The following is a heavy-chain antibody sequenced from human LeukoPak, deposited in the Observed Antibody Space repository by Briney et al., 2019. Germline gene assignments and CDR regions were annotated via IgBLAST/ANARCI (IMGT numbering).Heavy chain of an antibody. J-gene: IGHJ5*02. CDR2: IYYRVTS. V-gene: IGHV4-59*01. CDR1: GDSISTYY. Sequence: SETLSLTGTVSGDSISTYYWSWIRQPPGKGLEWIGYIYYRVTSDYNPSLKSRVTMSVDMSTRQISLKLSSVTAADTAVYYCARGHDYYGSGRQSWLDPWGQGILVTVSS. CDR3: ARGHDYYGSGRQSWLDP. D-gene: IGHD3-10*01.